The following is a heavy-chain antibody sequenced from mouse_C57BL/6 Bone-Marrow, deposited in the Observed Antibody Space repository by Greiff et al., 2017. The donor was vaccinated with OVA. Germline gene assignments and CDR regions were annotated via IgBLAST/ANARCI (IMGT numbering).Heavy chain of an antibody. Sequence: VQLQQSGAELVRPGASVKLSCTASGFNIKDDYMHWVKQRPEQGLEWIGWIDPENGDTEYASKFQGQATLTADTSSNTAYLQLSSLTSEDTAVYYCTHYYGSSWFAYWGQGTLVTVSA. J-gene: IGHJ3*01. V-gene: IGHV14-4*01. CDR1: GFNIKDDY. D-gene: IGHD1-1*01. CDR2: IDPENGDT. CDR3: THYYGSSWFAY.